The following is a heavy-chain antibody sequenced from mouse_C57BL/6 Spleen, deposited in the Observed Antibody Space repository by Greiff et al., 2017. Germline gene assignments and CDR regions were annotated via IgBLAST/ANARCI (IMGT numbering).Heavy chain of an antibody. CDR2: INPNNGGT. V-gene: IGHV1-18*01. CDR1: GYTFTDYN. J-gene: IGHJ2*01. CDR3: ARGDYYGYYFDY. D-gene: IGHD1-1*01. Sequence: VQLQQSGPELVKPGASEKIPCKASGYTFTDYNMDWVKQSHGKSLEWIGDINPNNGGTIYNQKFKGKATLTVDKSSSTAYMELRSLTSEDTAVYYCARGDYYGYYFDYWGQGTTLTVSS.